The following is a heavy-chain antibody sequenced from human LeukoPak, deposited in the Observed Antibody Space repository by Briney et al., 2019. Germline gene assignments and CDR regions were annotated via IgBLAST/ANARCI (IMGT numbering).Heavy chain of an antibody. CDR3: ARSYCSGGSCYYPYY. D-gene: IGHD2-15*01. Sequence: GGSLRLSCVASGFTFSSYSMNWVRQAPGKGLEWVSYISSSGSTIYYADSVKGRFTISRDNAKNSLYLQMNSLRAEDTAVYYCARSYCSGGSCYYPYYWGQGTLVTVSS. J-gene: IGHJ4*02. CDR2: ISSSGSTI. V-gene: IGHV3-48*04. CDR1: GFTFSSYS.